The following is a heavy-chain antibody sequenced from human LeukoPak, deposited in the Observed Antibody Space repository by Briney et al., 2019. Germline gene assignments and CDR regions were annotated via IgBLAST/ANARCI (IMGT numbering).Heavy chain of an antibody. Sequence: SETLSLTCIVSGGXVSSYYWSWIRQPPGKGLEWIGYVYCTGSTNYNPSLKSRVTMFEDKSKNQFSLRLSSVTVADTAVYYCARHFAYSSSSYFDYWGQGSLVTVSS. CDR1: GGXVSSYY. D-gene: IGHD6-6*01. CDR2: VYCTGST. V-gene: IGHV4-59*08. J-gene: IGHJ4*02. CDR3: ARHFAYSSSSYFDY.